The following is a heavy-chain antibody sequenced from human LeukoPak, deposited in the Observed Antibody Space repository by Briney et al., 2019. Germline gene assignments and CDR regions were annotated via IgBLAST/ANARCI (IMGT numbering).Heavy chain of an antibody. D-gene: IGHD6-19*01. CDR1: GFTFSSYG. Sequence: PGRSLRLSCAASGFTFSSYGMHWVRQAPGKGLEWVANIKRDGNDKYYVDSVKGRFTISRDNAENSLYLEVNSLRAEDTAVYYCARALYTSGWYPDYFDYWGQGTLVTVSS. CDR2: IKRDGNDK. CDR3: ARALYTSGWYPDYFDY. V-gene: IGHV3-7*01. J-gene: IGHJ4*02.